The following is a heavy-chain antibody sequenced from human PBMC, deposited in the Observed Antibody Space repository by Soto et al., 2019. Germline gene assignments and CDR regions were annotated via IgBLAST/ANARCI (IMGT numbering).Heavy chain of an antibody. CDR3: ARWPQLEPRFDY. CDR1: GGSISSGDYY. CDR2: IYYSGST. V-gene: IGHV4-31*03. J-gene: IGHJ4*02. Sequence: QVQLQESGPGLVKPSQTLSLTCTVSGGSISSGDYYWSWIRQHPGKGLEWIGYIYYSGSTYYNPSLKSRVTIPVDASKDQFSLKLSSVTAADTAVYYCARWPQLEPRFDYWGQGTLVTVSS. D-gene: IGHD1-1*01.